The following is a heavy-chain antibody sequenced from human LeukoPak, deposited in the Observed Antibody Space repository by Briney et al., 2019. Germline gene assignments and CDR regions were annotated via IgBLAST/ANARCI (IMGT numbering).Heavy chain of an antibody. V-gene: IGHV4-4*07. D-gene: IGHD3-22*01. J-gene: IGHJ2*01. CDR1: GGSISSNY. CDR2: IYSSGTT. Sequence: SETLSLTCIVSGGSISSNYWSWIRQPAGKGLEWIGRIYSSGTTTYIPSLKSRVTMSGDTSKNQLSLRLTSVTAADTAVYYCARIHRRADSSGYYYEDWYFDLWGRGTLATVSS. CDR3: ARIHRRADSSGYYYEDWYFDL.